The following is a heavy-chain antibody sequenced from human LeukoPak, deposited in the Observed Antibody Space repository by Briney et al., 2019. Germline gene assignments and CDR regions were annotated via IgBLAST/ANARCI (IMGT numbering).Heavy chain of an antibody. Sequence: ASVKVSCKASGYTFTGYYMHWVRQAPGQGLEWMGWINPNSGGTNYAQKFQGRVTMTRDTSISTAYMELSRLRSDDTAVYYCARGREAYYYDTSGPPDSWGQGTLVTVSS. J-gene: IGHJ4*02. CDR2: INPNSGGT. V-gene: IGHV1-2*02. D-gene: IGHD3-22*01. CDR3: ARGREAYYYDTSGPPDS. CDR1: GYTFTGYY.